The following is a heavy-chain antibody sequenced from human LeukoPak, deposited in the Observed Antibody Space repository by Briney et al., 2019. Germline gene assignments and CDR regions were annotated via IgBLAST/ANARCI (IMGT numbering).Heavy chain of an antibody. CDR1: GFNFHSHW. CDR3: ATSPIQLWAFDM. J-gene: IGHJ3*02. Sequence: GGSLRLSCATSGFNFHSHWMNWVRQAPGKGPAWVANIKQDGSEKYYVDSVKGRFAISRDNAKNSLYLQMNSLRVEDTAIYYCATSPIQLWAFDMWGRGTMVTVSS. V-gene: IGHV3-7*01. D-gene: IGHD5-18*01. CDR2: IKQDGSEK.